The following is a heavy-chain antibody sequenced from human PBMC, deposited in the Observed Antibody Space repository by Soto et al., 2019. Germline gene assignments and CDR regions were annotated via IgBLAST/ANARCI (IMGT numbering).Heavy chain of an antibody. CDR1: GASISNFNYF. J-gene: IGHJ4*02. V-gene: IGHV4-30-4*01. CDR3: ARGPSGDNVDY. D-gene: IGHD7-27*01. CDR2: TYEVGST. Sequence: QGQLQESAPGLVKPSQTLSLTCTVPGASISNFNYFGSGTGKPPDKGLEWIGHTYEVGSTYNNPSLTSRVTISVDTSKNQFSLQLRSVSAADTAVYYCARGPSGDNVDYWGQGALVTVSS.